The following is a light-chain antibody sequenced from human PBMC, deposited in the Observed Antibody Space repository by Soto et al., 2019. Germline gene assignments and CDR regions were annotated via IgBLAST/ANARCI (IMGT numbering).Light chain of an antibody. J-gene: IGLJ1*01. CDR1: SSDVGGYNY. CDR2: DVS. Sequence: QSALTQPASVSGSPGQSITISCTGTSSDVGGYNYVSWYQQHPGKAPKLMFYDVSNRPSGVSNGFSGSKSGNTASLTISGLQAEDEADYYCSSYTSSSTLYVFGTGTKVTVL. V-gene: IGLV2-14*03. CDR3: SSYTSSSTLYV.